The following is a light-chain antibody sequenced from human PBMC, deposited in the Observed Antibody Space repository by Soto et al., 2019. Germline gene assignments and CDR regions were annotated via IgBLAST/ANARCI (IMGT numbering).Light chain of an antibody. CDR3: QESYSTPSVT. Sequence: DIQMTQSPSSVSASVGDRVTITCRASQGISSWLAWYHQKPGKAPKLLIYAASSLQSGVPSRFSGSGSGTDFTLTISSLQPEDFATYYCQESYSTPSVTFGPGTKVDT. CDR1: QGISSW. CDR2: AAS. J-gene: IGKJ3*01. V-gene: IGKV1-12*02.